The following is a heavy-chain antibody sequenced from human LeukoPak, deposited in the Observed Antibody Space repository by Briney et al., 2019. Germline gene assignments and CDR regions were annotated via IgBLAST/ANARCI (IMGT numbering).Heavy chain of an antibody. J-gene: IGHJ6*02. CDR1: GYTFTSYG. CDR3: ASGKIQWLVRGYYYGMDV. Sequence: ASVKVSCKASGYTFTSYGISWVRQAPGQGLEWMGWISAYNGNTNYAQKLQGRVTMTTDTSTSTAYMELRSLRSDDTAVYYCASGKIQWLVRGYYYGMDVWGQGTTVTVSS. V-gene: IGHV1-18*01. D-gene: IGHD6-19*01. CDR2: ISAYNGNT.